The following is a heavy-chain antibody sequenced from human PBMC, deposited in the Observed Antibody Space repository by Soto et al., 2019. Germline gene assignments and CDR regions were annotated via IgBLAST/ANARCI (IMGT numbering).Heavy chain of an antibody. J-gene: IGHJ4*02. CDR1: GSSLTSSW. CDR3: ARSSSSGWDIDY. CDR2: IYPGDSDT. Sequence: GYLKLFVKAFGSSLTSSWISWVGQMPGKGLEWMGIIYPGDSDTRYSPSFQGQVTISADKSISTAYLQWSSLKASDTAMYYCARSSSSGWDIDYWAQGTLFTVSS. V-gene: IGHV5-51*01. D-gene: IGHD6-19*01.